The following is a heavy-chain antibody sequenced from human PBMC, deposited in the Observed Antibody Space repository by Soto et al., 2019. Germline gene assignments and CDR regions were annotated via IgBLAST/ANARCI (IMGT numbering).Heavy chain of an antibody. CDR3: ARDLGYGDYGTDF. CDR1: GYSFSNNG. Sequence: QVQLVQSGAEVKKPGASVKVSCQASGYSFSNNGISWVRQAPGQGFEWMGWINGDNGNTNYAQKSQGRVTMTTDTSTSTVYMELRSLRSDDTAVYYCARDLGYGDYGTDFWGQGTLVTVSS. D-gene: IGHD4-17*01. CDR2: INGDNGNT. J-gene: IGHJ4*02. V-gene: IGHV1-18*04.